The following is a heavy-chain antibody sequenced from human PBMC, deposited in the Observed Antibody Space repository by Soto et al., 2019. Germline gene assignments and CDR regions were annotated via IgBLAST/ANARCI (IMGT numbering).Heavy chain of an antibody. CDR2: ISYDGSNK. Sequence: QVQLVESGGGVVQPGRSLRLSCAASGFSFSSYAMHWVRQAPGKGLEWVALISYDGSNKYYADSVKGRFTISRDNSKNTLYLQMNSLRAEDTAVYYCVRVGRLHGMDVW. D-gene: IGHD2-15*01. CDR1: GFSFSSYA. V-gene: IGHV3-30-3*01. J-gene: IGHJ6*01. CDR3: VRVGRLHGMDV.